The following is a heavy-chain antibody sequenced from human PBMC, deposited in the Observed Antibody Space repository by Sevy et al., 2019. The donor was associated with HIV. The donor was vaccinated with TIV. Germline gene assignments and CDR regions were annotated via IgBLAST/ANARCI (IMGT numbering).Heavy chain of an antibody. Sequence: SETLSLTCTVSGGSITSLYWNWIRQPPGKGLEWIANIYYNGHINYNPSRKSRVTLSLDTSKNQFSLWLSSVTAADTAMYYCAGENAWGRGYSWGQGTLVTVSS. J-gene: IGHJ4*02. CDR2: IYYNGHI. D-gene: IGHD1-26*01. CDR1: GGSITSLY. V-gene: IGHV4-59*08. CDR3: AGENAWGRGYS.